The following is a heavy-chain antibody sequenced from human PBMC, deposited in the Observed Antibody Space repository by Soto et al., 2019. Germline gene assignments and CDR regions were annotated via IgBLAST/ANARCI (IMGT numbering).Heavy chain of an antibody. V-gene: IGHV3-7*01. J-gene: IGHJ6*02. CDR2: IKQDGSEK. CDR1: GFTFSNYW. Sequence: EVQLVESGAGLVQPGGSLRLSCIDFGFTFSNYWMSWVRQAPVKGLEWVGNIKQDGSEKNYVDSVKGRFTISRDNAKNSLYLQMNSLRAEDTAVYYCARIASAGRGWDVWGQGTTVVVSS. D-gene: IGHD6-25*01. CDR3: ARIASAGRGWDV.